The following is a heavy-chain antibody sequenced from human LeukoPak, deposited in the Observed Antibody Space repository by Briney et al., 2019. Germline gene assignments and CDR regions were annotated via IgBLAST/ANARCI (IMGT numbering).Heavy chain of an antibody. CDR2: ISGDGYST. V-gene: IGHV3-23*01. CDR1: GFIFSSYA. Sequence: PGGSLRLSCAASGFIFSSYAMNWVRQAPGKGREWVSTISGDGYSTYYADSVKGRFTISRDNSKNTLYLQMNSLRAEDTAVYYCAKNPLHNTAMPGLDYWGQGTLVTVSS. CDR3: AKNPLHNTAMPGLDY. D-gene: IGHD5-18*01. J-gene: IGHJ4*02.